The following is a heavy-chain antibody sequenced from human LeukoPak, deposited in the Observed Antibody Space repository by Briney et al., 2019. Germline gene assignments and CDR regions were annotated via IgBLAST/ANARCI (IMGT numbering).Heavy chain of an antibody. CDR2: ISSSSSTI. D-gene: IGHD3-22*01. V-gene: IGHV3-48*02. CDR1: EFTFNTYA. Sequence: PGGSLRLSCAASEFTFNTYAVTWVRQAPGKGLEWVSYISSSSSTIYYADSVKGRFTISRDNAKNSLYLQMNSLRDEDTAVYYCARDPAENYYDSSGTDYWGQGTLVTVSS. J-gene: IGHJ4*02. CDR3: ARDPAENYYDSSGTDY.